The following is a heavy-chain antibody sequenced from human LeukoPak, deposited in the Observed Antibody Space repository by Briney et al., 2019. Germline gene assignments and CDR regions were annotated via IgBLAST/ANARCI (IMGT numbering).Heavy chain of an antibody. J-gene: IGHJ5*02. Sequence: GGSLRLSCAASGFTFSSYWMHWVRQAPGKGLEWVSAISGSGGSTYYADSVKGRFTISRDNSKNTLYLQMNSLRAEDTAVYYCAKDARGERWLLGWFDPWGQGTLVTVSS. V-gene: IGHV3-23*01. CDR3: AKDARGERWLLGWFDP. CDR2: ISGSGGST. CDR1: GFTFSSYW. D-gene: IGHD5-24*01.